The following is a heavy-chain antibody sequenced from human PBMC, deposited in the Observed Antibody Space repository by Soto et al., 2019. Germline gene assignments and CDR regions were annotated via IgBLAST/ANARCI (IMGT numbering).Heavy chain of an antibody. CDR3: ARDRDGTAAGNEYFQH. V-gene: IGHV4-30-2*01. CDR1: GGSISSGGYS. CDR2: IYHSGST. Sequence: SETLSLTCTVSGGSISSGGYSWSWIRQPPGKSLEWIGYIYHSGSTYYNPSLKSRVTISVDRSKNQFSLKLSSVTAADTALYYCARDRDGTAAGNEYFQHWGQGTLVTVSS. J-gene: IGHJ1*01. D-gene: IGHD6-13*01.